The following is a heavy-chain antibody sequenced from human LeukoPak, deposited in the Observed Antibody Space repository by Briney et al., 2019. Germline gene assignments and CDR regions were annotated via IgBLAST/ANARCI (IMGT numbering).Heavy chain of an antibody. J-gene: IGHJ4*02. V-gene: IGHV3-30*02. CDR2: IRYDGSNK. CDR1: GFTFSSYG. CDR3: AKDLSMGYCSGGSCGGTDY. D-gene: IGHD2-15*01. Sequence: PGGSLRLSRAASGFTFSSYGMHWVRQAPGKGLEWVAFIRYDGSNKYYADSVKGRFTISRDNSKNTLYLQMNSLRAEDTAVYYCAKDLSMGYCSGGSCGGTDYWGQGTLVTVSS.